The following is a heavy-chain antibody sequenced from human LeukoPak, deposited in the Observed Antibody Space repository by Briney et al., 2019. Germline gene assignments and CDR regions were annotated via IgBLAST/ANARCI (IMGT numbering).Heavy chain of an antibody. J-gene: IGHJ4*02. D-gene: IGHD2-2*01. CDR3: ARDSIPAADNPGVDY. CDR2: ISSSSSTI. V-gene: IGHV3-48*01. CDR1: GFTFSSYS. Sequence: GGSLRLSCAASGFTFSSYSMNWVRQAPGKGLEWVSYISSSSSTIYCADSVKGRFTISRDNAKNSLYLQMNSLRAEDTAVYYCARDSIPAADNPGVDYWGQGTLVTVSS.